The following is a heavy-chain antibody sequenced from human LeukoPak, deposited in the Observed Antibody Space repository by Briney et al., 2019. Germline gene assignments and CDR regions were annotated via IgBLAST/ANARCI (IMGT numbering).Heavy chain of an antibody. V-gene: IGHV5-51*01. CDR2: IYPGDSDT. Sequence: GESLKISCKGSGYSFTSYWIGWVRQMPGKGLEWMGIIYPGDSDTRYSPSFQGQVTISADKSIRNAYLQWSSLKASDTAMYYCARGSSGYTFGFDFWGQGTLVTVSS. CDR1: GYSFTSYW. J-gene: IGHJ4*02. D-gene: IGHD5-18*01. CDR3: ARGSSGYTFGFDF.